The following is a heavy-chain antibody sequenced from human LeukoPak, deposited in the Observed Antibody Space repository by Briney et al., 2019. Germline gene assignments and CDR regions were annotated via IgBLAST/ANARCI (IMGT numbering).Heavy chain of an antibody. CDR3: AVLGSWYDKRKIDY. CDR2: INHSGST. J-gene: IGHJ4*02. Sequence: KASETLSLTCTVSGGAISNSLYYWAWIRQAPGKGLEWIGEINHSGSTNYNPSLKSRVTISVDTSKNQFSLKLSSVTAADTAVYYCAVLGSWYDKRKIDYWGQGTLVTVSS. CDR1: GGAISNSLYY. V-gene: IGHV4-39*07. D-gene: IGHD6-13*01.